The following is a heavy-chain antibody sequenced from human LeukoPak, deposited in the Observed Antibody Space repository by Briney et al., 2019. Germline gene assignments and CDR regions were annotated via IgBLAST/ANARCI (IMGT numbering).Heavy chain of an antibody. CDR3: ARDAQRGFDYSNSLKY. Sequence: GGSLRLSCEASGFIFSHYGMHWVRQAPGKGLEWVAVIWSDGSNRFYAGSVKGRLTISRDNSQNTVFLEMDSLRAEDTAMYYCARDAQRGFDYSNSLKYWGHGTLVTVSS. V-gene: IGHV3-33*01. J-gene: IGHJ4*01. CDR2: IWSDGSNR. CDR1: GFIFSHYG. D-gene: IGHD4-11*01.